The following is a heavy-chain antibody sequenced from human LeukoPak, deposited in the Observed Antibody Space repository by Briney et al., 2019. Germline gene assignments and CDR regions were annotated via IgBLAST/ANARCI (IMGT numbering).Heavy chain of an antibody. Sequence: SETLSLTCTVSGGSVTNSYWSWIRQPPGKGLEWIGYIFYSGSTNHNPSLKSRVTISIDTSKNQFSLKLTSVTAADTAVYYCARQQDVFDNWGQGTLVTVSS. CDR2: IFYSGST. V-gene: IGHV4-59*08. CDR3: ARQQDVFDN. CDR1: GGSVTNSY. J-gene: IGHJ4*02.